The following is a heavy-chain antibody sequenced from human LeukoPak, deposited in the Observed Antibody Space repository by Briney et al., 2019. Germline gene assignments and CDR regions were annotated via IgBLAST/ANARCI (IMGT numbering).Heavy chain of an antibody. CDR2: IWYDGSNK. CDR1: GFTFSSYG. D-gene: IGHD6-19*01. Sequence: PGRSLRLSCGASGFTFSSYGMHWVRQAPGKGLEWVAVIWYDGSNKYYADSVKGRFTISRDNSKNTLYLQMNSLRAEDTAVYYCAKDRVAVAGRAYWDYWGQGTLVTVSS. J-gene: IGHJ4*02. V-gene: IGHV3-33*06. CDR3: AKDRVAVAGRAYWDY.